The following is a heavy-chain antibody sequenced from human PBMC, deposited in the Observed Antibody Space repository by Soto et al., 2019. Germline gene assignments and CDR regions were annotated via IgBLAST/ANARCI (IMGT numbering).Heavy chain of an antibody. D-gene: IGHD6-19*01. J-gene: IGHJ4*02. V-gene: IGHV2-5*02. CDR3: AHRAVAGAFAY. Sequence: QITLKESGPTLVKPTQTLTLTCTFSGFSLSTSGVGVGWVRQPPGKALEWLALIYWDDDKRYSPSLKSRLTXTXXTSKNQVVLTVTNMDPVDTATYYCAHRAVAGAFAYWGRGTLVTVSS. CDR1: GFSLSTSGVG. CDR2: IYWDDDK.